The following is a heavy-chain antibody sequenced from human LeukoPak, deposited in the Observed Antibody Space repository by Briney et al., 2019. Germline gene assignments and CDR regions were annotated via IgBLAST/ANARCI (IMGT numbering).Heavy chain of an antibody. CDR1: GYTFTNYD. Sequence: ASVKVSCKASGYTFTNYDINWVRQATGQGLEWMGWINPNSGYTGYAQKFQGRVIITRNTSISTVYMELSSLTSEDTAVYYCARGKAVRQLDAFDIWGQGTMVTLSS. CDR2: INPNSGYT. CDR3: ARGKAVRQLDAFDI. D-gene: IGHD6-6*01. V-gene: IGHV1-8*01. J-gene: IGHJ3*02.